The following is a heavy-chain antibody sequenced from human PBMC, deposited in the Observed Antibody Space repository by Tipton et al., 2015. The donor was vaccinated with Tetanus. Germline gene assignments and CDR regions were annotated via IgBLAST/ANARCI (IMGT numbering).Heavy chain of an antibody. V-gene: IGHV3-53*01. CDR2: IYSGGNT. D-gene: IGHD5-18*01. CDR3: ARSGYSNGLRWFDP. Sequence: LSLTCADSGFTFYKENMNWARQAPGKGLEWVSVIYSGGNTYYADSVKGRFTISRDNSQNTLFLQMSSLRAEDTAVYYCARSGYSNGLRWFDPWGQGTLVTVSS. J-gene: IGHJ5*02. CDR1: GFTFYKEN.